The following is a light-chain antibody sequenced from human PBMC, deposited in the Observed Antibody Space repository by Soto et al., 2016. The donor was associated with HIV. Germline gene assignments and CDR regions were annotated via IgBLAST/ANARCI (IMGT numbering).Light chain of an antibody. J-gene: IGKJ1*01. V-gene: IGKV1-9*01. CDR1: QGISNY. Sequence: DIQLTQSPSFLSASVGDRVTITCRASQGISNYLAWYQQKPGRAPKLLIYAASTLQYGVSSRFSGSGSGTEFTLTISSPQPEDFATYSCQQLNSYPWTFGQGTKVEMK. CDR3: QQLNSYPWT. CDR2: AAS.